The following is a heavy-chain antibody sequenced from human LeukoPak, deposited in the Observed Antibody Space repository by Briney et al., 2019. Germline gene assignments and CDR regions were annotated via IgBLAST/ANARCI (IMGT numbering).Heavy chain of an antibody. D-gene: IGHD4-17*01. V-gene: IGHV1-69*04. CDR2: IIPILGIA. CDR3: ARDSRYGDLDAFDI. Sequence: SVKVSCKASGYTFTGYYMHWVRQAPGQGLEWMGRIIPILGIANYAQKFQGRVTITADKSTSTAYMELSSLRSEDTAVYYCARDSRYGDLDAFDIWGQGTMVTVSS. CDR1: GYTFTGYY. J-gene: IGHJ3*02.